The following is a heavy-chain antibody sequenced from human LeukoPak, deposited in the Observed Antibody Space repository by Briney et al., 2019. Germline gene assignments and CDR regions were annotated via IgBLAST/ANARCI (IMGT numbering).Heavy chain of an antibody. CDR2: IKQDGSEK. CDR3: ARDFSGYSSSWMALTYYYYYMDV. D-gene: IGHD6-13*01. J-gene: IGHJ6*03. V-gene: IGHV3-7*01. CDR1: GFTFSSYW. Sequence: PGGSLRLSCAASGFTFSSYWMSWVRQAPGKGLEWVAHIKQDGSEKYYVDSVKGRFTISRDNAKNSLYLQMNSLRAEDTAVYYCARDFSGYSSSWMALTYYYYYMDVWGKGTTVTVSS.